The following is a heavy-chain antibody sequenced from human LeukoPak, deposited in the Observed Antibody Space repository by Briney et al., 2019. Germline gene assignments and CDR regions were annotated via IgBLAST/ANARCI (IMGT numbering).Heavy chain of an antibody. D-gene: IGHD1-14*01. CDR2: ISGSGGRT. CDR3: AKKYNTGLDP. J-gene: IGHJ5*02. V-gene: IGHV3-23*01. CDR1: GFTFSRYG. Sequence: GGSLRLSCAASGFTFSRYGMSWVRQAPGKGLEWVSAISGSGGRTYYADSVKGRFTISRDNSKNTLYLQMNSLRAEDTAVYYCAKKYNTGLDPWGQGTLVTVSS.